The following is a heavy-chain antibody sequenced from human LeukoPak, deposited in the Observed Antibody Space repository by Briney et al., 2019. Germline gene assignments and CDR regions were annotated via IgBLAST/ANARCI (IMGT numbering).Heavy chain of an antibody. J-gene: IGHJ4*02. D-gene: IGHD3-10*01. V-gene: IGHV3-23*01. CDR1: GFTFINYA. CDR2: ISGSGGST. Sequence: GGSLRLSCTASGFTFINYAMAWVRQAPGKGLECVSAISGSGGSTYNADSVKGRFTISRDNSQNTLYLQMNSLRAEDTAVYYCAKALYGSGSYPFDYWGQGTLVTVSS. CDR3: AKALYGSGSYPFDY.